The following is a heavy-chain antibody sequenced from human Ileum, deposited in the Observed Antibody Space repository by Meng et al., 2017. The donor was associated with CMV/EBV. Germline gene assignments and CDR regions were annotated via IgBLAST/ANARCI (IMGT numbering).Heavy chain of an antibody. CDR3: ARGSSKFFGVVIIKFDP. CDR1: GSFSGYY. V-gene: IGHV4-34*01. J-gene: IGHJ5*02. CDR2: INHSGST. D-gene: IGHD3-3*01. Sequence: GSFSGYYWSCIRQPPGKWLEWIGEINHSGSTNYNPSLKSRVTISVDTSKNQFSLKLSSVTAADTAVYYCARGSSKFFGVVIIKFDPWGQGTLVTVSS.